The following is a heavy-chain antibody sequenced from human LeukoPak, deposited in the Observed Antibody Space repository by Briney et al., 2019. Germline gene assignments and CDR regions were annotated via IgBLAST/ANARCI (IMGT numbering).Heavy chain of an antibody. CDR3: ANSVPNLVRQYCSGGSCYEAFAC. CDR1: GFTFSSYA. D-gene: IGHD2-15*01. Sequence: QTGGSLRLSCAASGFTFSSYAMSWVRQAPGKGLEWVSAISGSGGSTYYADSVKGRFTISRDNSKNTLYLQMNSLRAEDTAVYYCANSVPNLVRQYCSGGSCYEAFACWGQGTLVTVSS. V-gene: IGHV3-23*01. J-gene: IGHJ4*02. CDR2: ISGSGGST.